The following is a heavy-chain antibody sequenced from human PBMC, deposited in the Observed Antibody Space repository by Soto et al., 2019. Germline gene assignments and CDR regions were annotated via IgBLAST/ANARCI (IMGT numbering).Heavy chain of an antibody. J-gene: IGHJ4*02. CDR1: GFIFSDYW. V-gene: IGHV3-7*01. CDR2: MKQDGSEK. D-gene: IGHD2-2*01. Sequence: GSLRLSCVASGFIFSDYWMSWVRQAPGKGLEWVASMKQDGSEKNYGDSVKGRFIISRDNAKNSLYLQMNSLRAEDTAVYFCARDLCSTTSCFFNYWGKGTLVTVSS. CDR3: ARDLCSTTSCFFNY.